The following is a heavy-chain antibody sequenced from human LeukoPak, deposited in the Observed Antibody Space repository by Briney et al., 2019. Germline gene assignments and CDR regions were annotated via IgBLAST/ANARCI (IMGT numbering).Heavy chain of an antibody. CDR2: ISPEDSDT. Sequence: RGESLKISCKGSGYRFTDYWIGWVRQMPGKGLEWMGIISPEDSDTRYSPPFQGQVTISAEEPISTAYLQWSSLQASDTAMYYCARYRGDYVSLTSPFDYWGQGTLVTVSS. CDR3: ARYRGDYVSLTSPFDY. D-gene: IGHD4-17*01. V-gene: IGHV5-51*01. CDR1: GYRFTDYW. J-gene: IGHJ4*02.